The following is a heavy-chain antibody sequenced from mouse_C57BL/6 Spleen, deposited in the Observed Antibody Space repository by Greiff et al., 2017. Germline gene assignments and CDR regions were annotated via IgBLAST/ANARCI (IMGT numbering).Heavy chain of an antibody. Sequence: VQLQQSGAELAKPGASVKLSCKASGYTFTSYWMHWVKQRPGQGLEWIGYINPSSGYTKYNQKFKDKATLTVDKSSSTAYMQLSSLTYEDSAVYYCARSLHYFFSGDWGKGTTVTVSS. D-gene: IGHD1-2*01. J-gene: IGHJ1*03. CDR3: ARSLHYFFSGD. CDR1: GYTFTSYW. V-gene: IGHV1-7*01. CDR2: INPSSGYT.